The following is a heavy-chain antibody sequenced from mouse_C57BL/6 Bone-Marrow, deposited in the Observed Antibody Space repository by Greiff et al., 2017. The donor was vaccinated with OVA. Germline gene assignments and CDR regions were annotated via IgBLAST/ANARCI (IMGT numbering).Heavy chain of an antibody. CDR3: AFCSNLYWYFDD. D-gene: IGHD2-5*01. V-gene: IGHV5-17*01. CDR1: GFTFSDYG. CDR2: ISSGSSTI. Sequence: EVKLVESGGGLVKPGGSLKLSCAASGFTFSDYGMHWVRQAPEKGLEWVAYISSGSSTIYYADTVKGRFTISRDNAKNTLFLQMTSLRSEDTAMYYCAFCSNLYWYFDDWGTGTTVTVSS. J-gene: IGHJ1*03.